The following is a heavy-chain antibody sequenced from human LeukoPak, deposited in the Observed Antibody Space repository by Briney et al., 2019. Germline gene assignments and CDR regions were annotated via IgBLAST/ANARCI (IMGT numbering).Heavy chain of an antibody. Sequence: GASVKVSCKAPGYTFTSYGISWVRQAPGQGLEWMGWISAYNGNTNYAQKLQGRVTMTTDTSTSTAYMELRSLRSDDTAVYYCARESSGSYHYYYYYGMDVWGQGTTVTVSS. D-gene: IGHD1-26*01. CDR3: ARESSGSYHYYYYYGMDV. CDR2: ISAYNGNT. V-gene: IGHV1-18*01. J-gene: IGHJ6*02. CDR1: GYTFTSYG.